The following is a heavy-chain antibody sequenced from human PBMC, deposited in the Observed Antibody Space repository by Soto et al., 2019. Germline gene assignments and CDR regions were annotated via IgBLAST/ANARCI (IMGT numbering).Heavy chain of an antibody. D-gene: IGHD3-10*01. CDR1: GGSFSDDY. CDR3: SIRPKDMVVPNF. Sequence: SETLSLTCAVYGGSFSDDYWSWIRQMSGKGLEWIGEINQSGSTNYNASLKSRVIISVDTSKKKISLNLTSVTAADTALYFCSIRPKDMVVPNFWGQGTQVTVS. V-gene: IGHV4-34*01. CDR2: INQSGST. J-gene: IGHJ4*02.